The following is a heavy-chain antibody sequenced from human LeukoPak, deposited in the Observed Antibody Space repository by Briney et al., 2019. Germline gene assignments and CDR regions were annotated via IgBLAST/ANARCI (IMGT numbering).Heavy chain of an antibody. Sequence: GGSLRLSCAASGFSVSNTYMSWVRQAPGKGLEWVSIIYSGGNTYYADSVKGRFTISRDNSKNTLYLQMNRLRPEDTAVYYCARIAVAGNLYYFDYWGQGTLVTVSS. V-gene: IGHV3-53*01. J-gene: IGHJ4*02. CDR2: IYSGGNT. D-gene: IGHD6-19*01. CDR3: ARIAVAGNLYYFDY. CDR1: GFSVSNTY.